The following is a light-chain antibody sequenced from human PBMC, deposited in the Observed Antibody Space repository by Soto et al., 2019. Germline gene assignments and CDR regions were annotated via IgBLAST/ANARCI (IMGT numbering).Light chain of an antibody. Sequence: QSVLTQPPSVSGPPGQRVTISCTGSSSNIGAGYDVHWYQQLPGTAPKLLIYGNSNRPSGVPDRFSGSKSGTSASLAITGLRAEDEADYYCQSYDSSLSGGVFGGGTKLTVL. CDR1: SSNIGAGYD. V-gene: IGLV1-40*01. CDR2: GNS. J-gene: IGLJ3*02. CDR3: QSYDSSLSGGV.